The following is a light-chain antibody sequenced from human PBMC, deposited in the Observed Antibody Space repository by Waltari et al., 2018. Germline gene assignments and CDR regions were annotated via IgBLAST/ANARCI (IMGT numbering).Light chain of an antibody. CDR1: QDIKDY. CDR2: DAS. V-gene: IGKV1-33*01. CDR3: QQFDDLPLT. Sequence: DIQMTQYPSSLSASVGDRVTITCQASQDIKDYLNWYQQKPGKAPNLLIYDASNLETGVPSRFSGSGSGTNFSFTISSLQPEDFATYFCQQFDDLPLTFGPGTKVDVK. J-gene: IGKJ3*01.